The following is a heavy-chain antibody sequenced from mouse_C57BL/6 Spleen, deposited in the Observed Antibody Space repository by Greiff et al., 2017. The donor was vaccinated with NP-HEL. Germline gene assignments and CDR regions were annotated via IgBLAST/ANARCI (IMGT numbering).Heavy chain of an antibody. CDR3: ASWAYSNHWYFDV. Sequence: EVQLQQSGPELVKPGASVKMSCKASGYTFTDYNMHWVKQSHGKSLEWIGYLNPNNGGTSYNQKFKGKATLTENKSASTAYMELRSLTSEDSAVYYLASWAYSNHWYFDVWGTGTTVTVSS. D-gene: IGHD2-5*01. CDR2: LNPNNGGT. V-gene: IGHV1-22*01. J-gene: IGHJ1*03. CDR1: GYTFTDYN.